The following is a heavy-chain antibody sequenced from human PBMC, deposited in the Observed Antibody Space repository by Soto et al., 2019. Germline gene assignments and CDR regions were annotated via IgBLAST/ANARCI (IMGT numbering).Heavy chain of an antibody. CDR3: ARATTVTTEHYYYYMDV. J-gene: IGHJ6*03. Sequence: PSETLSLTCTFSGGSMSSYYGSWIRQPTGKGLEWIGYIYYSGSTNYNPSLKSRVTISVDTSKNQFSLKLSSVTAADTAVYYCARATTVTTEHYYYYMDVWGKGTTVTVSS. V-gene: IGHV4-59*08. D-gene: IGHD4-4*01. CDR2: IYYSGST. CDR1: GGSMSSYY.